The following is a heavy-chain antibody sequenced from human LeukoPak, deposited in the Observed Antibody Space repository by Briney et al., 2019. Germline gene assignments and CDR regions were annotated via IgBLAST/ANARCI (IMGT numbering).Heavy chain of an antibody. V-gene: IGHV7-4-1*02. CDR3: ARGPRAWTFYYYYYMDV. CDR1: GYTFTSYG. J-gene: IGHJ6*03. CDR2: INTNTGNP. D-gene: IGHD3/OR15-3a*01. Sequence: GASVKVSCKASGYTFTSYGMNWVRQAPGQGREWMGWINTNTGNPTYAQGFTGRFVFSLDTSVSTTYLQISSLKAEDTAVYYCARGPRAWTFYYYYYMDVWGKGTTVTVSS.